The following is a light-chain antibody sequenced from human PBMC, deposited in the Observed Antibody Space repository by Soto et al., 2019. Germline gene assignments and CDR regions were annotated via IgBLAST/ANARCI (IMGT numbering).Light chain of an antibody. J-gene: IGLJ2*01. V-gene: IGLV1-51*01. CDR2: DND. CDR3: ETWYSSLRTVL. CDR1: STNIGNGH. Sequence: QSVLTQPPSVSAAPGQQVSISCSGSSTNIGNGHVSWYQHLPGTAPKLLIYDNDKRPSGILDRFSGAKSDTAATLGLTGLQTGDEADYYCETWYSSLRTVLFGGGTKLTVL.